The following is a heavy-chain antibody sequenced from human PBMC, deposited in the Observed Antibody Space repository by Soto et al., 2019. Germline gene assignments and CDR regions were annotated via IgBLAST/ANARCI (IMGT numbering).Heavy chain of an antibody. J-gene: IGHJ4*02. CDR1: GDTISTGGYS. V-gene: IGHV4-30-2*03. Sequence: SETLSLTCGVSGDTISTGGYSWAWIRQPPGKALEWIGHTYHSGSTYYNPSLKSRVTIPVDTSKNQFSLKLSSVTAADTAVFYCARHGQGYYYDSSAYFDYWGQGTLVTVSS. CDR2: TYHSGST. D-gene: IGHD3-22*01. CDR3: ARHGQGYYYDSSAYFDY.